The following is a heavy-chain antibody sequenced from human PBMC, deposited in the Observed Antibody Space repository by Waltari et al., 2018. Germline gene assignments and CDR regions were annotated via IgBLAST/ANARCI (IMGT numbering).Heavy chain of an antibody. CDR2: ISWNSGSI. D-gene: IGHD6-13*01. Sequence: EVQLVESGGGLVQPGRSLRLSCAASGFTFDDYAMPWVRQAPGKGLEWVSGISWNSGSIGYADSWKGRFTISRDNAKNSLYLQVNSLRPEDTALYYCAKGDSTAAVYNWFDHWGQGTLVTVAS. CDR1: GFTFDDYA. CDR3: AKGDSTAAVYNWFDH. V-gene: IGHV3-9*01. J-gene: IGHJ5*02.